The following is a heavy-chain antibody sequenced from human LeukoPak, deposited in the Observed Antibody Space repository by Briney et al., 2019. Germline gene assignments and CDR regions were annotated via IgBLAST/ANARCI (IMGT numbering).Heavy chain of an antibody. J-gene: IGHJ5*02. CDR1: GFAFSSYA. V-gene: IGHV3-23*01. Sequence: TGGSLRLSCVASGFAFSSYAMSWVRQAPGKGLEWVSAITGSGDSTYYADSVKGRLSISKDISKNTLYLQMNSLRAEDTAVYYCTKDRLSSGWYNYFDPWGQGTLVTVSS. D-gene: IGHD6-19*01. CDR2: ITGSGDST. CDR3: TKDRLSSGWYNYFDP.